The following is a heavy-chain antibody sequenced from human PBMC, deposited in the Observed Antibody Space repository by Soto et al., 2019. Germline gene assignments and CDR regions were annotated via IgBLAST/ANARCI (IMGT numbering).Heavy chain of an antibody. CDR1: GFTFSSYA. V-gene: IGHV3-30-3*01. CDR2: ISYDGSNK. J-gene: IGHJ4*02. D-gene: IGHD1-26*01. Sequence: QVQLVESGGGVVQPGRSLRLSCAASGFTFSSYAMHWVRQAPGKGLEWVAVISYDGSNKYYADSVKGRFTISRDNSKNTLDLQMNGLRAEDTAVYYCARSIVGATPFDYWGKGTLVTVSS. CDR3: ARSIVGATPFDY.